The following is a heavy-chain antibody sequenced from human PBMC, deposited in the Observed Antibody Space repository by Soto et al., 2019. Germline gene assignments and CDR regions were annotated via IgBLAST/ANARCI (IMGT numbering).Heavy chain of an antibody. CDR2: ISAHNGNT. J-gene: IGHJ4*02. V-gene: IGHV1-18*01. CDR1: GYDFTTYG. CDR3: ARGRYGDY. D-gene: IGHD1-1*01. Sequence: QVHLVQSGAEVKKPGASVKVSCKGSGYDFTTYGITWVRQAPGQGLEWMAWISAHNGNTDYAQKLQGRVTVTRDTSTSTAYMELRSRRSDDTAVYYCARGRYGDYGGQGALVTVSS.